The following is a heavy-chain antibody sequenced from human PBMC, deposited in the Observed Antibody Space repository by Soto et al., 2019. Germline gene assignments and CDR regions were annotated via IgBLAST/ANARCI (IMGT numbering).Heavy chain of an antibody. Sequence: LSLGCTVSGGSICSCGYYWSWIRQHPGKGLEWIGYIYYSGSTYYNPSLKSRVTISVDTSKNQFYLKLSSVTAADTDVYYCARTSRSGIDYWGQGTLVTVSS. V-gene: IGHV4-31*03. CDR2: IYYSGST. CDR3: ARTSRSGIDY. J-gene: IGHJ4*02. CDR1: GGSICSCGYY. D-gene: IGHD3-10*01.